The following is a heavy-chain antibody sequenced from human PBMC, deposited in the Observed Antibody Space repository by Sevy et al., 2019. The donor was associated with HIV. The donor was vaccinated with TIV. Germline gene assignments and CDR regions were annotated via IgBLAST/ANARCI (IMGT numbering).Heavy chain of an antibody. V-gene: IGHV1-2*02. Sequence: ASVKVSCKASGYTFTGYYMHWVRQAPGQGLEWMGWINPNSGGTNYAQKFQGRVTMTRDTSISTAYMGLSRLRSDDTAGYYCARDLPTYKTIVVVPAATWFDPWGQGTLVTVSS. CDR1: GYTFTGYY. D-gene: IGHD2-2*01. CDR3: ARDLPTYKTIVVVPAATWFDP. J-gene: IGHJ5*02. CDR2: INPNSGGT.